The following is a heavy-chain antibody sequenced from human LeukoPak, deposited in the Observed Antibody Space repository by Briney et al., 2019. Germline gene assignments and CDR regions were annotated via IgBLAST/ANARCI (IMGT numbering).Heavy chain of an antibody. CDR1: GFTFSGCA. Sequence: GGSLRLSCAASGFTFSGCAMSWVRQAPGRGLEWVSTISHTGGSTHYADSVKGRFTISRDNSKNTVYLQVNTVRADDTAVYYCAKANSGSYLDYFDSWGQGTLVTVSS. J-gene: IGHJ4*02. CDR2: ISHTGGST. CDR3: AKANSGSYLDYFDS. V-gene: IGHV3-23*01. D-gene: IGHD1-26*01.